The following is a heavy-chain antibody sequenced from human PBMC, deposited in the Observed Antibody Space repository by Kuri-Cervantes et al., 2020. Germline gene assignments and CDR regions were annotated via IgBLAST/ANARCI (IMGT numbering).Heavy chain of an antibody. J-gene: IGHJ4*02. CDR3: ARYSSGRYDY. D-gene: IGHD6-19*01. Sequence: ASVKVSCKASGGTFSSYAISWVRQAPGQGLEWMGIINPSGGSTSYAQKFQGRVTMTRDTSTSTVYMELSSLRSEDTAVYYCARYSSGRYDYWGQGTLVTVSS. CDR2: INPSGGST. V-gene: IGHV1-46*01. CDR1: GGTFSSYA.